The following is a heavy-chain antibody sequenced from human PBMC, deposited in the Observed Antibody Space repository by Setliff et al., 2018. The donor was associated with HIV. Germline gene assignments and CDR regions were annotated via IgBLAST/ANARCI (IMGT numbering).Heavy chain of an antibody. Sequence: ASVKVSCKASGYSFINYGISWVRQAPGQGLEWMGIINPSGGSTSYAQKFQGRVTMTRDTSTSTVYMELSSLTFDDTAVYYCARVGSSGWGQGTLVTVSS. V-gene: IGHV1-46*01. CDR1: GYSFINYG. J-gene: IGHJ4*02. CDR3: ARVGSSG. D-gene: IGHD3-22*01. CDR2: INPSGGST.